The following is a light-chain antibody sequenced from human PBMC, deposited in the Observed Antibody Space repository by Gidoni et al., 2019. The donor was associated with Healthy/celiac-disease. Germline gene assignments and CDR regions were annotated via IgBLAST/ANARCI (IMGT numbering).Light chain of an antibody. J-gene: IGKJ1*01. Sequence: EIVLTQYPATLSLSPGERATLSCRASQSVSSYLAWYQQKPGQAPRLLICDASDRATGIPARFSGSGSGTDFTLTFRSLEPEDFAVYYCQQRSNWPPWTFGQXTKVEIK. CDR3: QQRSNWPPWT. CDR2: DAS. CDR1: QSVSSY. V-gene: IGKV3-11*01.